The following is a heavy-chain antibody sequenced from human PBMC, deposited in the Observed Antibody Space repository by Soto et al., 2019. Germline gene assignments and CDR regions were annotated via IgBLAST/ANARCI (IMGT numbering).Heavy chain of an antibody. D-gene: IGHD3-22*01. J-gene: IGHJ5*02. CDR2: IYYSGST. CDR3: ARDAYYNDSSGYFWFDP. Sequence: SETLSLTCTVSGGSISSYYWSWIRQPPGKGLEWIGYIYYSGSTNYNPSLKSRVTISVDTSKNQFSLKLSSVTAADTAVYYCARDAYYNDSSGYFWFDPWGQGTLVTVSS. V-gene: IGHV4-59*01. CDR1: GGSISSYY.